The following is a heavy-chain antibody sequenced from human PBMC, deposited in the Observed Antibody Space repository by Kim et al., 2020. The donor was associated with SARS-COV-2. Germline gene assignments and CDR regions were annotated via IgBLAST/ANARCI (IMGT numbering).Heavy chain of an antibody. V-gene: IGHV1-3*01. J-gene: IGHJ4*02. CDR3: ARDRGYDFWSGYYYDY. Sequence: KFQGRVTITRDTSASTAYMELSSLRSEDTAVYYCARDRGYDFWSGYYYDYWGQGTLGTVSS. D-gene: IGHD3-3*01.